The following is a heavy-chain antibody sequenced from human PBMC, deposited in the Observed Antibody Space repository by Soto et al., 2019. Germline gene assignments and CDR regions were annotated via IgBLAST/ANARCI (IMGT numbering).Heavy chain of an antibody. CDR3: ERGTRFLDWLRTHYYGMEV. CDR1: GFTFSSYW. V-gene: IGHV3-7*04. CDR2: IKQDGSEK. D-gene: IGHD3-3*01. Sequence: GGSLRLSCAASGFTFSSYWMSWVRQAPGKGLEWVANIKQDGSEKYYVDSVKGRFTISRDNAKNSLYLQMNSLRAEDTAVYYCERGTRFLDWLRTHYYGMEVWGQGTTVTVSS. J-gene: IGHJ6*02.